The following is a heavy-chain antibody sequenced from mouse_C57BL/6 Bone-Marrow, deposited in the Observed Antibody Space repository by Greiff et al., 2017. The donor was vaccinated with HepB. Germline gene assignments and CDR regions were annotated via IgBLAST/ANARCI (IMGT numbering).Heavy chain of an antibody. V-gene: IGHV1-54*01. Sequence: QVQLQQSGAELVRPGTSVKVSCKASGYAFTNYLIEWVKQRPGQGLEWIGVINPGSGGTNYNEKFKGKATLTADKSSSTAYMQLSSLTSEDSAVYFCARFWGYGNYAFDYWGQGTTLTVSS. CDR3: ARFWGYGNYAFDY. CDR1: GYAFTNYL. D-gene: IGHD2-1*01. J-gene: IGHJ2*01. CDR2: INPGSGGT.